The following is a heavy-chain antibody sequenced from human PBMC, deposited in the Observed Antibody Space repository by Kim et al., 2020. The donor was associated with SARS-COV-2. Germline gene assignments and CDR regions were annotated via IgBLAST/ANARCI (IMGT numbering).Heavy chain of an antibody. D-gene: IGHD6-19*01. Sequence: VGFIRSKAYGGTTEYAASVKGRFTISRDDSKSIAYLQMNSLKTEETAVYYCTNIAVAGDYNYYYGMDVWGQGTTVTVSS. J-gene: IGHJ6*02. CDR3: TNIAVAGDYNYYYGMDV. CDR2: IRSKAYGGTT. V-gene: IGHV3-49*02.